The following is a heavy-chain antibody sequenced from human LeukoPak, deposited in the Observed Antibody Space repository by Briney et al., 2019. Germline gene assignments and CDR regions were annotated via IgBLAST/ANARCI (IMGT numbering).Heavy chain of an antibody. CDR3: ATDFCLKPETTNECYLDS. Sequence: VGSLRLSRAPSRFTFSTYSMNWVRQAPGKGLGRVSSICSTSDYTYYADSVKGRFTISRDNAKNSLYLQMNSLRAEDTAVYYCATDFCLKPETTNECYLDSWGQGTLVTVSS. CDR2: ICSTSDYT. D-gene: IGHD2-21*01. CDR1: RFTFSTYS. J-gene: IGHJ4*02. V-gene: IGHV3-21*01.